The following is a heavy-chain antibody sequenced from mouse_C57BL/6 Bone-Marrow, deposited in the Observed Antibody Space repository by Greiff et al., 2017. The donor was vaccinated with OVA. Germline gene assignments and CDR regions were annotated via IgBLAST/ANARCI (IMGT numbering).Heavy chain of an antibody. Sequence: EVKLVESGGGLVQPGGSLSLSCAASGFTFTDYYMSWVRQPPGKALEWLGFIRNKANGYTTEYSASVKGRFTISRDNSQSILYLQMNALRAEDSATYYCARHLLYYCDYWGQGTTLTVSS. D-gene: IGHD1-1*01. J-gene: IGHJ2*01. CDR1: GFTFTDYY. CDR3: ARHLLYYCDY. CDR2: IRNKANGYTT. V-gene: IGHV7-3*01.